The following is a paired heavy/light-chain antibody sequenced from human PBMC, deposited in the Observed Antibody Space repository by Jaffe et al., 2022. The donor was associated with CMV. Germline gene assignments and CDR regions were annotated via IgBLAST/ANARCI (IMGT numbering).Light chain of an antibody. J-gene: IGKJ4*01. CDR2: GVS. CDR3: QPYNKWPPVT. CDR1: QSVGSS. V-gene: IGKV3-15*01. Sequence: EIVMTQSPATLSVSPGERATLSCRASQSVGSSLAWYQQRPGQAPRLLIFGVSIRASGIPARFSGSGSGTEFTLTISSLQSEDFAVYYCQPYNKWPPVTFGGGTKVDIK.
Heavy chain of an antibody. CDR1: GASVSSSSYY. Sequence: QLQLQESGPGLVKPSETLSLTCTVSGASVSSSSYYWGWIRQPPGKGLEWIGSIYYSGSTYYNPSLKSRVAIFVDTSKNQFSLKLSSVTATDTAIYYCTGSDYYYFDFWGQGTLVTVSS. D-gene: IGHD2-21*02. CDR3: TGSDYYYFDF. V-gene: IGHV4-39*01. CDR2: IYYSGST. J-gene: IGHJ4*02.